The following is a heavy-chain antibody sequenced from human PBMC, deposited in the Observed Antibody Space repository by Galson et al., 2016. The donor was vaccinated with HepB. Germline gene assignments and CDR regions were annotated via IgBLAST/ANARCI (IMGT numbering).Heavy chain of an antibody. V-gene: IGHV5-51*01. D-gene: IGHD3-22*01. CDR1: GYSFISYW. J-gene: IGHJ4*02. CDR3: ARRFRSSGWVDY. Sequence: QSGAEVKKPGRSLKISCKGSGYSFISYWIAWVRQMPGKGPEWMGIIYPGDSDTRYSPSFEGQVTISADKSIRTSYLQWSSLKASDSAIYYCARRFRSSGWVDYWGQGTLVTVSS. CDR2: IYPGDSDT.